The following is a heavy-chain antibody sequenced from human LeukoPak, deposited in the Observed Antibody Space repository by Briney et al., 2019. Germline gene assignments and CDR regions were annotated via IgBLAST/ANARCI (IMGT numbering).Heavy chain of an antibody. CDR3: ATLDSYYDNSGRPLLPD. V-gene: IGHV1-24*01. D-gene: IGHD3-22*01. CDR1: GYSVTELS. CDR2: FNREDDAP. J-gene: IGHJ4*02. Sequence: ASVKVSCKVSGYSVTELSMHWVRQAPGLGLEWVGGFNREDDAPVYAQQFQGRVTTTEDTSTDTAYMELSSLRSEDTALYYCATLDSYYDNSGRPLLPDWGQGTLVTVSS.